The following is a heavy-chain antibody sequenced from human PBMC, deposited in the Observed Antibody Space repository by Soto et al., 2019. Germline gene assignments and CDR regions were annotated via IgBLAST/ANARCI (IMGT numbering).Heavy chain of an antibody. J-gene: IGHJ2*01. D-gene: IGHD6-13*01. CDR3: AKAYSSIWSHWYFDL. CDR1: GFTFSSYA. CDR2: IGGDGGST. Sequence: EVQLLESGGGLVQPGGSLRLSCAASGFTFSSYAMNWVRQAPGKGLEWVSLIGGDGGSTYYADSVRGRFTISRDNSKNTLYLQMNSLRAEDTAIYSCAKAYSSIWSHWYFDLWGLGTLVTVSS. V-gene: IGHV3-23*01.